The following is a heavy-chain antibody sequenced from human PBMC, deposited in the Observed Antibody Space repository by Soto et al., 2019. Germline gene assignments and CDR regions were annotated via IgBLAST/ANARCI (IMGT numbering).Heavy chain of an antibody. V-gene: IGHV4-31*03. J-gene: IGHJ4*02. CDR3: ARDSYYYGSGSFPL. Sequence: HSDTLSLTSTVSGDSINSGGYYWSWIRQHPGKGLEWIGYIYYSGSTYYNPSLKSRVTISVDTSKNQFSLKLSSVTAADTAVYYCARDSYYYGSGSFPLWGQGTLVTVSS. CDR1: GDSINSGGYY. CDR2: IYYSGST. D-gene: IGHD3-10*01.